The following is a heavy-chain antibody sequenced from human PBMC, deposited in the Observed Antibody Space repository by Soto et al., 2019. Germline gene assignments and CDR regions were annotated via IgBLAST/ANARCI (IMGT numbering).Heavy chain of an antibody. CDR1: GFTFSSNW. CDR2: INSDGTTT. V-gene: IGHV3-74*01. Sequence: EVQLVESGGGLVQPGGSLRLSCAASGFTFSSNWMHWVRQAPGKGLVWVARINSDGTTTTYADPVKGRFNISRDNAKNTVYLQMNSLRVEDTAVYYCATVGTGSYNWFDPWGRGTLVTVSS. J-gene: IGHJ5*02. D-gene: IGHD3-10*01. CDR3: ATVGTGSYNWFDP.